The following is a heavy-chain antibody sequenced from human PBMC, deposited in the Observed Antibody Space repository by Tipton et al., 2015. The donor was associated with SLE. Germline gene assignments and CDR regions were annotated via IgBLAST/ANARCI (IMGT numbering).Heavy chain of an antibody. J-gene: IGHJ6*03. CDR3: ARDRGTDYYYYYMDV. CDR1: GGSIGSGSFF. Sequence: LRLSCTVSGGSIGSGSFFWSWLRQPAGKGLEWIGRIYRNATTNYNPSLKSRVTISEDTSRFSLKLSSVTAADTAVYYCARDRGTDYYYYYMDVWGKGTTVTVSS. V-gene: IGHV4-61*02. CDR2: IYRNATT. D-gene: IGHD2-8*02.